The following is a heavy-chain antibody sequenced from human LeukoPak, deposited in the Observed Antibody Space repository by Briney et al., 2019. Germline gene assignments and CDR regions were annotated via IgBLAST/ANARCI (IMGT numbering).Heavy chain of an antibody. Sequence: GASVKVSCKASGYTFTSYTIHWVRQAPGQRLEWMGWINGGNGNTKYSQKFQGRVTNIRDTSASTAYMELGSLRFEDTAVYYCASSITGNIAAAGYFYYGMDVWGQGTTVTVSS. CDR1: GYTFTSYT. D-gene: IGHD6-13*01. CDR2: INGGNGNT. V-gene: IGHV1-3*01. J-gene: IGHJ6*02. CDR3: ASSITGNIAAAGYFYYGMDV.